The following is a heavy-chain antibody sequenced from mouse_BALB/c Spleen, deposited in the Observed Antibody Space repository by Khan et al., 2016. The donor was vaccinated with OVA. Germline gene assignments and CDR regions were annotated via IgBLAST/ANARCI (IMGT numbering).Heavy chain of an antibody. J-gene: IGHJ3*01. Sequence: QVQLQQSGAELARPGASVKMTCKASGYTFTSYTIHWINRGLDRVWNGLDTLILVMVILNYNQKFKDKATLTADKSSTTAYMQLSSLTSDDSAVYNCVRDGAYYRNDGWFAYWGQGTLVTVSA. V-gene: IGHV1-4*01. D-gene: IGHD2-14*01. CDR1: GYTFTSYT. CDR2: LILVMVIL. CDR3: VRDGAYYRNDGWFAY.